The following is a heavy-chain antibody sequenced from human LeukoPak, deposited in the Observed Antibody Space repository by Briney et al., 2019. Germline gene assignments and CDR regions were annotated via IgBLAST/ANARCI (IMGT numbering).Heavy chain of an antibody. V-gene: IGHV1-24*01. Sequence: ASVKASCKVSGYTLTELSMHWVRQAPGKGLEWMGGFDPEDGETIYAQKFQGRVTMTEDTSTDTAYMELSSLRSEDTAVYYCATRDPRGYSYGSVLHYYGMDVWGQGTTVTVSS. CDR3: ATRDPRGYSYGSVLHYYGMDV. CDR2: FDPEDGET. CDR1: GYTLTELS. J-gene: IGHJ6*02. D-gene: IGHD5-18*01.